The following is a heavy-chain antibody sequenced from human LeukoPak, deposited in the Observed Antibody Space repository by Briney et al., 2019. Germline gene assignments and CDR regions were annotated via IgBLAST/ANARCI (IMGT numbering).Heavy chain of an antibody. CDR1: GFTFSNSW. D-gene: IGHD4-11*01. J-gene: IGHJ4*02. V-gene: IGHV3-7*01. CDR3: ARDEAYSSFDY. CDR2: ISPDGGEK. Sequence: GGSLRLSCGAFGFTFSNSWMTWIRQAPGKGLEWVATISPDGGEKNYVDSVKGRFTISRDNAKNSLYLQMNYLTTEDTAVYFCARDEAYSSFDYWGQGILVTVSS.